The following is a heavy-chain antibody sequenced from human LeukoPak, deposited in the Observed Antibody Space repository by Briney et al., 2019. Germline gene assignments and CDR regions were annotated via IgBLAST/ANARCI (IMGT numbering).Heavy chain of an antibody. CDR1: GYTFTGYY. V-gene: IGHV1-2*02. Sequence: ASVKVSCKASGYTFTGYYLHWVRQAPGQGLEWMGWINPNSGGTNYAQKFQGRVTMTRDTSISTAYMELSSLSSDDTAVYYCARTNSSNSYHLDYWGQGALVTVSS. CDR2: INPNSGGT. J-gene: IGHJ4*02. CDR3: ARTNSSNSYHLDY. D-gene: IGHD2/OR15-2a*01.